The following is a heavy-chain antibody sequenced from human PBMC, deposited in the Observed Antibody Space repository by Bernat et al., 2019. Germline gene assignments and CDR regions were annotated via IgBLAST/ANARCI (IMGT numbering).Heavy chain of an antibody. J-gene: IGHJ6*02. CDR1: GGSISSSSYF. CDR2: IYTSGST. CDR3: ARGNDYFGMDV. Sequence: QLQLQESGPGLVKPSETLSLTCTVSGGSISSSSYFWGWIRQPPGKGLEWIGRIYTSGSTNYNPSLKSRVTMSVDTSKKQVSLKLNSVTAADTAVYYCARGNDYFGMDVWGQGTTVTVSS. V-gene: IGHV4-39*07.